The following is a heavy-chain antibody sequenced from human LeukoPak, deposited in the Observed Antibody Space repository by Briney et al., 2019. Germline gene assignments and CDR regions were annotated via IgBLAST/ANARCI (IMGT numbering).Heavy chain of an antibody. CDR3: ATLPYDSSGYYPVSYYGMDV. CDR1: GFTVSSNY. V-gene: IGHV3-53*01. D-gene: IGHD3-22*01. Sequence: QLGGSLRLSCAASGFTVSSNYMSWVRQAPGKGLEWVSLINSGAGTYYADSVKGRFTISRDNSKNTLYLQMNSLRAEDTAVYYCATLPYDSSGYYPVSYYGMDVWGQGTAATVSS. J-gene: IGHJ6*02. CDR2: INSGAGT.